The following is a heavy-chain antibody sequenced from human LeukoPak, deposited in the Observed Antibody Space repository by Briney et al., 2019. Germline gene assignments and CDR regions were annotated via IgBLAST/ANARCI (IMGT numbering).Heavy chain of an antibody. V-gene: IGHV4-39*07. Sequence: SETLSLTCTVSGGSISSSSYYWSWIRQPPGKGLEWIGEINHSGSTYYNPSLQSRVTISVDTSKNQFSLKLRSVNVADTALYYCARANYDILTGYRGYYNYYYMDVWGEGTTVTVSS. J-gene: IGHJ6*03. CDR1: GGSISSSSYY. CDR2: INHSGST. CDR3: ARANYDILTGYRGYYNYYYMDV. D-gene: IGHD3-9*01.